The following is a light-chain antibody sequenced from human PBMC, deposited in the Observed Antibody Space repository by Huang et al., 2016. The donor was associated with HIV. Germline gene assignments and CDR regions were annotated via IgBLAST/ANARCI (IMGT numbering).Light chain of an antibody. CDR3: QQYNKWPRGT. CDR1: QGFSHN. CDR2: GAS. Sequence: EIVMTQSPATLSVSPGERATLSCRATQGFSHNLAWYQQYPGQAPRLLIYGASTRATGVPDRFSGSGSGTEFTLTISSLQSEDFAVYYCQQYNKWPRGTFGQGTRVEVK. V-gene: IGKV3-15*01. J-gene: IGKJ1*01.